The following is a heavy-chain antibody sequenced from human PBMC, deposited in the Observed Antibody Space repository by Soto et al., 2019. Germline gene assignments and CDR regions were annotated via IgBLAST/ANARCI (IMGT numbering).Heavy chain of an antibody. J-gene: IGHJ6*01. V-gene: IGHV1-69*06. Sequence: SVKVSCRASGGTFSSYASSWVRQAPGQGLEWMGGIIPIFGTANYAQKFQGRVTITADKSTSTAYMELSSLRSEDTAVYYCARGRERVRGVIREDYPVMDVW. CDR3: ARGRERVRGVIREDYPVMDV. CDR1: GGTFSSYA. D-gene: IGHD3-10*01. CDR2: IIPIFGTA.